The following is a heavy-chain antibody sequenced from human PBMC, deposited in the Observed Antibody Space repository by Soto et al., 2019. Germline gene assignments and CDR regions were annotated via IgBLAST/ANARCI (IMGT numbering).Heavy chain of an antibody. CDR2: ISGSGGST. V-gene: IGHV3-23*01. CDR1: GFTFSSYA. D-gene: IGHD5-18*01. J-gene: IGHJ3*02. CDR3: AKGYSYGNDAFDI. Sequence: EVQLLESGGGLVQPGGSLRLSCAASGFTFSSYAMSWVRQAPGKGLEWVSAISGSGGSTYYADSVKGRFTISRDNSNNTLYLQMNSLRAEDTAVYYCAKGYSYGNDAFDIWGQGTMVTVSS.